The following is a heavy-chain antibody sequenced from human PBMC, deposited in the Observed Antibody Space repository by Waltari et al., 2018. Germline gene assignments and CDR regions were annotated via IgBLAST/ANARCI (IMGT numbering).Heavy chain of an antibody. Sequence: EVQLVESGGGLVKPGGSLRLSCIASGFTFGAYGMNWVRQAPGKGLEWVLSISKDSIYIFYADSVKGRFTISRDNAKNSLYLQMNSLRAEDTAVYYCARGGAFSGNCLDYWGQGAPVTVSS. CDR1: GFTFGAYG. D-gene: IGHD1-1*01. J-gene: IGHJ4*02. CDR2: ISKDSIYI. V-gene: IGHV3-21*06. CDR3: ARGGAFSGNCLDY.